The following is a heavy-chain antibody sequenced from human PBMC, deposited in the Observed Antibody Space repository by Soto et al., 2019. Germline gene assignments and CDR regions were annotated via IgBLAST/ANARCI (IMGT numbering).Heavy chain of an antibody. CDR2: ISAYNTNT. J-gene: IGHJ5*02. V-gene: IGHV1-18*01. D-gene: IGHD3-10*01. CDR1: GYTFTSYG. CDR3: ARAGRFGELYRFDP. Sequence: QVQLMQSGAEVKKPGASVKVSCKASGYTFTSYGITWVRQASGQGLEWMGWISAYNTNTKYAQKLQGRVTMTTDTSTSTGYMELRALRSDDTAVYYCARAGRFGELYRFDPWGQGTLVTVSS.